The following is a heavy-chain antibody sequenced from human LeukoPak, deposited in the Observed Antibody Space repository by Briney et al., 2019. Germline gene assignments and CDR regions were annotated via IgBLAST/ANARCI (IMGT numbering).Heavy chain of an antibody. D-gene: IGHD5-18*01. CDR2: IWYDGSNK. CDR3: ASGGYSYGYFFDY. CDR1: GFTFSIYG. Sequence: GGSLRLSCAASGFTFSIYGMHWVRQAPGKGLEWVAVIWYDGSNKYYADSVKGRFTISRDNSKNTLYLQMNSLRAEDTAVYYCASGGYSYGYFFDYWGQGTLVTVSS. V-gene: IGHV3-33*01. J-gene: IGHJ4*02.